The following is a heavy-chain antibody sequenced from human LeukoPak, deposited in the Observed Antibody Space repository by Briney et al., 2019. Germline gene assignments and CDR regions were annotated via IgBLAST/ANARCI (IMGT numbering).Heavy chain of an antibody. Sequence: ASVKVSCKASGYTFTGYYMHWVRQAPGQGLEWMGWTNPNSGGTNYAQKFQGRVTMTRGTSISTAYMELSRLRSDDTAVYYCARVGVRYFDWLLYWGQGTLVTVSS. D-gene: IGHD3-9*01. CDR2: TNPNSGGT. J-gene: IGHJ4*02. CDR1: GYTFTGYY. V-gene: IGHV1-2*02. CDR3: ARVGVRYFDWLLY.